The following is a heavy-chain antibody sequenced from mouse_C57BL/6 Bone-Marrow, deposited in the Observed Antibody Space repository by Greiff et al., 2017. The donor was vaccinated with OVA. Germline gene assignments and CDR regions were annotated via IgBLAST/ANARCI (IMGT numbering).Heavy chain of an antibody. CDR1: GFTFSSYG. V-gene: IGHV5-6*01. CDR3: ARQGY. J-gene: IGHJ3*01. Sequence: EVQLVESGGDLVKPGGSLKLSCAASGFTFSSYGMSWVRQTPDKRLEWVATISSGGSYTYYPDSVKGRSTISRANAKNTLYLQMSSLKSEDTDMYYCARQGYWGRGTLVTVSA. CDR2: ISSGGSYT.